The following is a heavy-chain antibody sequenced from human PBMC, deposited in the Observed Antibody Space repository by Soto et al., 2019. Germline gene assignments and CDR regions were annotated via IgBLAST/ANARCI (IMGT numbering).Heavy chain of an antibody. CDR2: INAGNGNT. Sequence: QVQLVQSGAEEKKPGASVKVSCKASGYTFTSYAMHWVRQAPGQRLEWMGWINAGNGNTKYSQKFQGRVTITRDTSASTAYMELSSLRSEDTAVYHCARVLGSSSWIDYWGQGTLVTVSS. CDR3: ARVLGSSSWIDY. CDR1: GYTFTSYA. D-gene: IGHD6-13*01. J-gene: IGHJ4*02. V-gene: IGHV1-3*05.